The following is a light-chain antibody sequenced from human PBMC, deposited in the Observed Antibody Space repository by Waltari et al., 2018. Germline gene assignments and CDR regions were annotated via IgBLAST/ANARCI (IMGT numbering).Light chain of an antibody. CDR1: SSDVRFYNL. Sequence: QSALTQPASVSGSPGQSITISCTGTSSDVRFYNLVSWYQQHPGKAPELVVYEAIRRPSGVSNRFPGSKSGNTAALTISGLQAEDEADYYCCSYAGRNIWVFGGGTKLTVL. CDR2: EAI. CDR3: CSYAGRNIWV. J-gene: IGLJ3*02. V-gene: IGLV2-23*01.